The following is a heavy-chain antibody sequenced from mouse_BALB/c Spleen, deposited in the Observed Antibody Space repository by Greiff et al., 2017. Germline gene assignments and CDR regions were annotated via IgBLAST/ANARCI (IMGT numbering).Heavy chain of an antibody. J-gene: IGHJ4*01. Sequence: EVKVEESGGGLVKPGGSLKLSCAASGFTFSSYAMSWVRQSPEKRLEWVAEISSGGSYTYYPDTVTGRFTISRDNAKNTLYLEMGSLRSEDTAMYDCARNDYDGGNYAMDYWGQGTSVTVSS. V-gene: IGHV5-9-4*01. CDR3: ARNDYDGGNYAMDY. CDR2: ISSGGSYT. CDR1: GFTFSSYA. D-gene: IGHD2-4*01.